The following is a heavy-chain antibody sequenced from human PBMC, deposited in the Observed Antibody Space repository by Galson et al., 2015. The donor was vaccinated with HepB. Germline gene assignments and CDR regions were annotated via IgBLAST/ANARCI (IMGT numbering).Heavy chain of an antibody. CDR3: ARGVYDFWSGYEQIFDY. J-gene: IGHJ4*02. CDR1: GFTFSNAW. Sequence: SLRLSCAASGFTFSNAWMSWVRQAPGKGLEWVGRIKSKTGGGTTDYAAPVKGRFTISRDDTKNTLYLQMNSLKTEDTAVYYCARGVYDFWSGYEQIFDYWGQGTLVTVSS. CDR2: IKSKTGGGTT. D-gene: IGHD3-3*01. V-gene: IGHV3-15*01.